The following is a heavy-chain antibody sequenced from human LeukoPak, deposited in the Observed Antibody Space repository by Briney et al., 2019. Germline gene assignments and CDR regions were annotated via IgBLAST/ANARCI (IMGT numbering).Heavy chain of an antibody. Sequence: SETLSLTCAVSGYSISSGYYWGWIRQPPGKGLEWIGSIYYSGSTYYNPSLKSRVTISVDTSKNQFSLKLSSVTAADTAVYYCATHRNYYDSDAFDIWGQGTMVTVSS. J-gene: IGHJ3*02. CDR3: ATHRNYYDSDAFDI. CDR1: GYSISSGYY. V-gene: IGHV4-38-2*01. CDR2: IYYSGST. D-gene: IGHD3-22*01.